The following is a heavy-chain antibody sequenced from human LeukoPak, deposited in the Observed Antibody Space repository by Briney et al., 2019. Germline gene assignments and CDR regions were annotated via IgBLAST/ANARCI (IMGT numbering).Heavy chain of an antibody. CDR3: ARGDPYYHGSGSYSPYYFDY. Sequence: SETLSLTCAVYGGSLSGYYWSLIRQPPGKGLEWIGEINHSGSTNYNPSLKSRVTISIDTFKNQFSLKLSSVTAADTAVYYCARGDPYYHGSGSYSPYYFDYWGQGTLATVSS. CDR2: INHSGST. V-gene: IGHV4-34*01. D-gene: IGHD3-10*01. J-gene: IGHJ4*02. CDR1: GGSLSGYY.